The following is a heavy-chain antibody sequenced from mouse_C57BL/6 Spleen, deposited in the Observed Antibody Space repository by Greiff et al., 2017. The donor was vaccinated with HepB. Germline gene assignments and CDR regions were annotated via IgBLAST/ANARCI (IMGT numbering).Heavy chain of an antibody. V-gene: IGHV1-4*01. J-gene: IGHJ4*01. CDR3: ARPITTVVAPDYAMDY. D-gene: IGHD1-1*01. CDR2: INPSSGYT. CDR1: GYTFTSYT. Sequence: QVQLKQSGAELARPGASVKMSCKASGYTFTSYTMHWVKQRPGQGLEWIGYINPSSGYTKYNQKFKDKATLTADKSSSTAYMQLSSLTSEDSAVYYCARPITTVVAPDYAMDYWGQGTSVTVSS.